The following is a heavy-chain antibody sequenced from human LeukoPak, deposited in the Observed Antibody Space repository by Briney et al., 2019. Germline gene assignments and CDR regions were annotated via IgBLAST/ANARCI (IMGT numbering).Heavy chain of an antibody. V-gene: IGHV3-21*04. D-gene: IGHD2-15*01. J-gene: IGHJ6*02. CDR3: ARLLGYCSGGSCYSAQDYGMDV. Sequence: GSLRLSCAASGFTFSSYAMSWVRQAPGKGLEWVSSISSSSSYIYYADSVKGRFTISRDNAKNSLYLQMNSLRAEDTAVYYCARLLGYCSGGSCYSAQDYGMDVWGQGTTVTVSS. CDR1: GFTFSSYA. CDR2: ISSSSSYI.